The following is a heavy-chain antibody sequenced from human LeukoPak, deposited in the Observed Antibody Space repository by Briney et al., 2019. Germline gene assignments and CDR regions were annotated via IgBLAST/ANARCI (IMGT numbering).Heavy chain of an antibody. J-gene: IGHJ4*02. V-gene: IGHV3-48*01. D-gene: IGHD2-2*01. Sequence: PGGSLRLSCAASGFTFSTYSMNWVRQAQGKGLEGIQSISSSGSTMYYADSVKGRFTISRDNAKNSLYLQVYSLRVEDTAVYYCAPYCSSPTCYEVYFDSWGQGTLVTVSS. CDR1: GFTFSTYS. CDR3: APYCSSPTCYEVYFDS. CDR2: ISSSGSTM.